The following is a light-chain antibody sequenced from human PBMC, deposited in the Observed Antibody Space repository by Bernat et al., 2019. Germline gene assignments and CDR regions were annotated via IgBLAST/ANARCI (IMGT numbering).Light chain of an antibody. CDR1: SSDVGGYNL. V-gene: IGLV2-23*02. J-gene: IGLJ2*01. CDR2: QVI. Sequence: QSALTQPASVSGSPGQSIAISCTGTSSDVGGYNLVSWFQQQPGKVPKLLIYQVIQRPSGVSDRFSGSKSGNTASLRISGLQAEDEADYYCCSYAGGSALVFGGGTKLTVL. CDR3: CSYAGGSALV.